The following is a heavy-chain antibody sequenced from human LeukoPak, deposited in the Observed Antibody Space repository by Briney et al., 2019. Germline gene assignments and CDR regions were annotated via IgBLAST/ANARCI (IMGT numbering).Heavy chain of an antibody. CDR1: GGSISSYY. CDR3: ARDIVATLGSFDY. Sequence: MPSETLSLTCTVSGGSISSYYWGWIRQPPGKGLEWIGSIYHSGSTYYNPSLKSRVTISVDTSKNQFSLKLSSVTAADTAVYYCARDIVATLGSFDYWGQGTLVIVSS. D-gene: IGHD5-12*01. V-gene: IGHV4-38-2*02. J-gene: IGHJ4*02. CDR2: IYHSGST.